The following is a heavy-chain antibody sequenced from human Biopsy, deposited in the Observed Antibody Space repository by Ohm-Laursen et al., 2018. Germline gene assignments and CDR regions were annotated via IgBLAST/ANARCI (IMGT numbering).Heavy chain of an antibody. J-gene: IGHJ5*02. CDR2: VKASDGTK. V-gene: IGHV1-46*01. CDR3: TREADYNFVIEPPGDQ. Sequence: GSSVKVSCKASGFTFTQFFIHWIRQAPGQGLVWMGVVKASDGTKRYAHEFQGRVTMTRDTSTNTAYVELSSLTYEDTATYYCTREADYNFVIEPPGDQWGQGTQVTVSS. CDR1: GFTFTQFF. D-gene: IGHD5-24*01.